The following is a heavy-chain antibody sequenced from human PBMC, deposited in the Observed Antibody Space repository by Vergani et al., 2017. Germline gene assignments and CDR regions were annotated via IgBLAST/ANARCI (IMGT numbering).Heavy chain of an antibody. CDR2: FDPEDGET. CDR3: ATPRLRFSYYYYYGMDV. D-gene: IGHD5-12*01. CDR1: GYTLTELS. V-gene: IGHV1-24*01. J-gene: IGHJ6*02. Sequence: VPLVPSGAEVKKPGASVKVSCKVSGYTLTELSMHWVRQAPGKGLEWMGGFDPEDGETIYAQKFQGRVTMTEDTSTDTAYMELSSLRSEDTAVYYCATPRLRFSYYYYYGMDVWGQATTVTVSS.